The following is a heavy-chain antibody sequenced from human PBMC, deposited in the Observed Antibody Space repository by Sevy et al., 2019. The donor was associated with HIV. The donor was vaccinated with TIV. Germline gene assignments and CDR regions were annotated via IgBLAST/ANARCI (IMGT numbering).Heavy chain of an antibody. Sequence: GGSLRLSCTASGFTFGDYAMSWVRQAPGKGQEWVGFIRSKAYGGTTEYAASVKGRFTISRDDSKSIAYLQMNSLKTEYTAVYYCTRGCSSTSCCTMHGYRTTVTYFDYWGRGTLVTVSS. CDR2: IRSKAYGGTT. CDR1: GFTFGDYA. CDR3: TRGCSSTSCCTMHGYRTTVTYFDY. V-gene: IGHV3-49*04. D-gene: IGHD2-2*02. J-gene: IGHJ4*02.